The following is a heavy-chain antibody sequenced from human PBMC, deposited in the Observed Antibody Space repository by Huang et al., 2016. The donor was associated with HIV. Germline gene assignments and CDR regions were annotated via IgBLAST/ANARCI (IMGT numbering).Heavy chain of an antibody. D-gene: IGHD3-3*01. J-gene: IGHJ4*02. Sequence: QITLKESGPTLVKPTQTLTLTCTFSGFSITTDGAGVGWIRQPPGKALEWLALIFWDDDKRYSPSRKNRLSITKDTSKNQVVLTMTNMDPVDTATYFCAHRQTYDFWSGSFDSWGQGTLVTVSS. CDR2: IFWDDDK. CDR1: GFSITTDGAG. CDR3: AHRQTYDFWSGSFDS. V-gene: IGHV2-5*02.